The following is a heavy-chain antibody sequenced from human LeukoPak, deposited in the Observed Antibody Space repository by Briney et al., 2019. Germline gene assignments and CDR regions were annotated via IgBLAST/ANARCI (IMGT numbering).Heavy chain of an antibody. J-gene: IGHJ4*02. CDR1: GFSFGSYS. Sequence: PGGSLRLSCVASGFSFGSYSMSWVRQPPGKGLEWVSYISDTSATIYYADTMKGRFTISRDDAKNSLYLQMNSLRGEDTAVYYCANDYGLWTYSRYWGQGTLVTVSS. CDR3: ANDYGLWTYSRY. CDR2: ISDTSATI. V-gene: IGHV3-48*01. D-gene: IGHD3/OR15-3a*01.